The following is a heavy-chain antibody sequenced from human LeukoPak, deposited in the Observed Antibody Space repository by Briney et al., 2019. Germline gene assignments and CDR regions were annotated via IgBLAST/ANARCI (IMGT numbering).Heavy chain of an antibody. CDR3: ARGNILTGYCFDF. D-gene: IGHD3-9*01. V-gene: IGHV4-34*01. CDR2: IHYTGAT. Sequence: PSETLSLTCAAYGGSITGYYWSWIRQTPGRGLEWVGEIHYTGATSYNPSLKSRATISTDTSKNQFSLRLSSVTAADTAVYYCARGNILTGYCFDFWGQGALVTVSS. CDR1: GGSITGYY. J-gene: IGHJ4*02.